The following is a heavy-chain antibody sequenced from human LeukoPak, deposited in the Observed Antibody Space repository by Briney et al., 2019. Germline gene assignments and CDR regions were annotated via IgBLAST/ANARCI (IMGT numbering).Heavy chain of an antibody. D-gene: IGHD3-10*01. CDR1: GFTFSSYG. V-gene: IGHV3-30*02. CDR3: AKVFYGSGSYYPYNWFDP. CDR2: IRYDGSNK. J-gene: IGHJ5*02. Sequence: GGSLRLSCAASGFTFSSYGMHWVRQAPGKGLEWVAFIRYDGSNKYYADSVKGRFTISRDNSKNTLYLQMNSLRAEDTAVYYCAKVFYGSGSYYPYNWFDPXGQGXXXTV.